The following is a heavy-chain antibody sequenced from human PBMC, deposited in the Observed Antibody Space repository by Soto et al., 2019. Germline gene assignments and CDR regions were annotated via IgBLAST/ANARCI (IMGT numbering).Heavy chain of an antibody. CDR2: ISAYDGTT. V-gene: IGHV1-18*01. CDR3: ARDPHEFWTSYWFDP. J-gene: IGHJ5*02. Sequence: AASVKVSCKISGSTFNTDGINWVRQAPVQGLESMGWISAYDGTTTYAEKFQGRVTLTTDTSTSTAHMERRSLRSDDTDIYYYARDPHEFWTSYWFDPWGQGTPVTVSS. CDR1: GSTFNTDG. D-gene: IGHD3-3*01.